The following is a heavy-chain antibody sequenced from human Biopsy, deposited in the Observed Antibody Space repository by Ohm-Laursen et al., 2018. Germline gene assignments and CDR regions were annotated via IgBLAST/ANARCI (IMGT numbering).Heavy chain of an antibody. CDR3: ARDLPYYENSGYGAFDM. V-gene: IGHV4-4*07. Sequence: GTLSLTCPVSGGFISTYYWNWIRQPAGKALERIGRIYNTGSTNYNPSLQSRVTMSVDTSKNQFSLKMSSVTAADTAVYYCARDLPYYENSGYGAFDMWGQGTMVTVSS. CDR1: GGFISTYY. D-gene: IGHD3-22*01. J-gene: IGHJ3*02. CDR2: IYNTGST.